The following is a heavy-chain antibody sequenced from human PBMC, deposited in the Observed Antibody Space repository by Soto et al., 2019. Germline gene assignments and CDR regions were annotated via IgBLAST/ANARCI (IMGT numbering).Heavy chain of an antibody. J-gene: IGHJ4*02. CDR2: ISGSGGST. CDR1: GFTFSSYA. Sequence: EVQLLESGGGLVQPGGSLRLSCAASGFTFSSYAMNWVRQAPGKGLEWVSVISGSGGSTYYADSVKGRFTISRDNSKNTVYLQMNGLRAEDTAVYYCAKRATGTYFDYWGQGTMVTVCS. D-gene: IGHD1-1*01. CDR3: AKRATGTYFDY. V-gene: IGHV3-23*01.